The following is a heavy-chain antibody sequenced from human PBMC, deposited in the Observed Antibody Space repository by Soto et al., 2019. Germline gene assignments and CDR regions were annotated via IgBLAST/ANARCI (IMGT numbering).Heavy chain of an antibody. CDR1: GYTFTSYY. D-gene: IGHD2-15*01. CDR2: INPSGGST. J-gene: IGHJ5*02. CDR3: ARGYCSGGSCPRTKRIEGGNNWFDP. V-gene: IGHV1-46*03. Sequence: ASVKVSCKASGYTFTSYYMHWVRQAPGQGLEWMGIINPSGGSTSYAQKFQGRVTMTRDTSTSTVYMELSSLRSEDTAVYYCARGYCSGGSCPRTKRIEGGNNWFDPWGQGTLVTVSS.